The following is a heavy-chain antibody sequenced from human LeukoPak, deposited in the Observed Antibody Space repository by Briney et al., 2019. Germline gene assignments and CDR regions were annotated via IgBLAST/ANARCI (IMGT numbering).Heavy chain of an antibody. V-gene: IGHV3-7*04. CDR1: GFTFSTYW. J-gene: IGHJ4*02. Sequence: GGSLRLSCAASGFTFSTYWMTWVRQAPGKGPEWVANIKEDGSATYYVDSVKGRYTISRDNAKKSLYLQMNSLRAEDTAVYYCARDSPGYLAYDSWGQGTLVTVSS. CDR3: ARDSPGYLAYDS. CDR2: IKEDGSAT. D-gene: IGHD1-1*01.